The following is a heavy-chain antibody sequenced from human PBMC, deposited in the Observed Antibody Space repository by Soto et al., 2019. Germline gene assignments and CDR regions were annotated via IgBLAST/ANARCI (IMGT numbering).Heavy chain of an antibody. CDR2: IYHTGTT. CDR3: ARGVVITTWFDP. J-gene: IGHJ5*02. V-gene: IGHV4-30-2*01. CDR1: GGSINSGGYS. Sequence: PSETLSLTCTVSGGSINSGGYSWTWIRQPPGKGLEWIGFIYHTGTTYYNPSLKSRVTISVDRSKNQFSLKLNSVTAADTAVYYCARGVVITTWFDPWGQGTLVTVSS. D-gene: IGHD3-22*01.